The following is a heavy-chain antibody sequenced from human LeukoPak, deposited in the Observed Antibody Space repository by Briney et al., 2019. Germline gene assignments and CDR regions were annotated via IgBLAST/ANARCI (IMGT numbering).Heavy chain of an antibody. CDR3: ARVPYYDSSGYYSQVDY. CDR2: IYYSGST. J-gene: IGHJ4*02. D-gene: IGHD3-22*01. Sequence: PSETLFLTCTVSGGSISSYYWSWIRQPPGKGLEWIGYIYYSGSTNYNPSLKSRVTISVDTSKNQFSLKLSAVTAADTALYYCARVPYYDSSGYYSQVDYWGQGTLVTVSS. V-gene: IGHV4-59*01. CDR1: GGSISSYY.